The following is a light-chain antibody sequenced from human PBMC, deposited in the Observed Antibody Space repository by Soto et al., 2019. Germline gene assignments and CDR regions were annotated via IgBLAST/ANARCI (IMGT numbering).Light chain of an antibody. CDR1: QSISSSY. V-gene: IGKV3-20*01. J-gene: IGKJ1*01. CDR3: QQYGTSPRA. CDR2: GAS. Sequence: EIVLTQSPGTLSLSPGQRATLSCLSSQSISSSYLAWYQQKPGQAPRLLIYGASNRATGIPDRFSGSGSGTDFTLTISRLEPDDFAMYYCQQYGTSPRAFGQGTKVDIK.